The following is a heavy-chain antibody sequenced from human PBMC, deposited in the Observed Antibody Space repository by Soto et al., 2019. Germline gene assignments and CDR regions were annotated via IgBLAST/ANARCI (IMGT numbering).Heavy chain of an antibody. CDR1: GFTFGSYA. Sequence: GGSLRLSCAASGFTFGSYAMSWVRQAPGKGLEWVSAISGSGGSTYYADSVKGRFTISRDNSKNTLYLQMNSLRAEDTAVYYCAKRSSSSLALYYYYYMDVWGKGTTVTVS. CDR3: AKRSSSSLALYYYYYMDV. D-gene: IGHD6-6*01. V-gene: IGHV3-23*01. CDR2: ISGSGGST. J-gene: IGHJ6*03.